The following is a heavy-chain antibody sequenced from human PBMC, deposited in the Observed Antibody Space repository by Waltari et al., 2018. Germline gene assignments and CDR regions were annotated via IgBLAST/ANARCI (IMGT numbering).Heavy chain of an antibody. D-gene: IGHD3-3*01. J-gene: IGHJ4*02. Sequence: QVQLVQSGAEVKKPGASVKVSCKASGYTFTSYGISWVRQAPGQGLEWMGWISAYNGNTNYAQKLQGRVTMTTDTSTSTAYRELRSLRSDDTAVYYCARGAAVFWSGYYGSAFDYWGQGTLVTVSS. CDR2: ISAYNGNT. CDR1: GYTFTSYG. V-gene: IGHV1-18*01. CDR3: ARGAAVFWSGYYGSAFDY.